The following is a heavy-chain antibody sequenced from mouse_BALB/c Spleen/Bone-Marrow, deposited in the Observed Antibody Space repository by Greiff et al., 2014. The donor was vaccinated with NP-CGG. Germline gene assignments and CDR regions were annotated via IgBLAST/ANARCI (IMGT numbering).Heavy chain of an antibody. CDR3: AREYYGSSGYFDV. D-gene: IGHD1-1*01. Sequence: VKLQESGAELAKPGASVKMSCKASGYTFTSYWMHWVKQRPGQGLEWIGYINPSTGYTEYNQKFKDKATLTADKSSSTAYMQLSSLTSEDSADYYCAREYYGSSGYFDVWGAGTTVTVSS. CDR2: INPSTGYT. J-gene: IGHJ1*01. CDR1: GYTFTSYW. V-gene: IGHV1-7*01.